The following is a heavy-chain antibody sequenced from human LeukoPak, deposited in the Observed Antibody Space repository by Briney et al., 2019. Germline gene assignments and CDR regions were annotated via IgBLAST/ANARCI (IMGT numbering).Heavy chain of an antibody. CDR1: GFTFSSYS. J-gene: IGHJ3*02. CDR2: ISSSSSYI. V-gene: IGHV3-21*01. Sequence: GGSLRLSCAASGFTFSSYSMNWVRQAPGKGLEWVSSISSSSSYIYYADSVKGRFTISRDNAKNSLYLQMNSLRAEDTAVYYCARDQRFLEWLSDAFDIWGQGTVVTVSS. CDR3: ARDQRFLEWLSDAFDI. D-gene: IGHD3-3*01.